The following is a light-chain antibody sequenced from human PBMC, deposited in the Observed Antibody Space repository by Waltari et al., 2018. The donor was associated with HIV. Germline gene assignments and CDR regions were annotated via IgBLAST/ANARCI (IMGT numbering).Light chain of an antibody. V-gene: IGLV2-18*02. CDR1: SSYLGSVNR. Sequence: QSALTQPPSVSGSPGQPATISCRGTSSYLGSVNRVSWYQQPPGTAPKLMVYEVNNPPSGAPDRFSGSKSGNTASLTISGLQPEDEADYYCSSYTTSSTVLFGGGTKLTVL. J-gene: IGLJ2*01. CDR2: EVN. CDR3: SSYTTSSTVL.